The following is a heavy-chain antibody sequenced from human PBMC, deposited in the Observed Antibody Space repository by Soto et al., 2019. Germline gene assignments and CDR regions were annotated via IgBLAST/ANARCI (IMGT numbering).Heavy chain of an antibody. CDR3: ARDGFNYDFWSGYYADYYYYYGMDV. D-gene: IGHD3-3*01. V-gene: IGHV4-39*02. Sequence: SETLSLTCTVSGGSISSSSYYWGWIRQPPGKGLEWIGSIYYSGSTYYNPSLKSRVTISVDTSKNQFSLKLSSVTAADTAVYYCARDGFNYDFWSGYYADYYYYYGMDVWGQGTTVTVSS. J-gene: IGHJ6*02. CDR1: GGSISSSSYY. CDR2: IYYSGST.